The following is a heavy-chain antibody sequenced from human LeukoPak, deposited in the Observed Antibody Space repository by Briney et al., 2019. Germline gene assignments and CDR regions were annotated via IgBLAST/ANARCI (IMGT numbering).Heavy chain of an antibody. CDR1: GFTFSSYA. D-gene: IGHD6-19*01. Sequence: GGSLRLSCAASGFTFSSYAMHWVRQAPGKGLEWVAVISYDGSNKYYADSVKGRFTISRDNSKNTLYLQINSLRAEDTALYYCARGGWGTYDPGNLDFWGQGTLVTVSS. CDR3: ARGGWGTYDPGNLDF. J-gene: IGHJ4*02. CDR2: ISYDGSNK. V-gene: IGHV3-30*14.